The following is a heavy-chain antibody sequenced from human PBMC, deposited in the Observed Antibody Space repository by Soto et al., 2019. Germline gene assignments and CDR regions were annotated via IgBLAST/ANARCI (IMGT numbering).Heavy chain of an antibody. V-gene: IGHV1-69*13. J-gene: IGHJ6*02. CDR2: IIPIFGTA. CDR3: ARDMFEYGDYYGMDV. CDR1: GGTVSCYA. Sequence: SVKVCCKAYGGTVSCYAISWVRQTPGQGLEWMGGIIPIFGTANYAQKFQGRVTITADESTSTAYMELSSLRSEHTAVYYGARDMFEYGDYYGMDVWGQATTVTVSS. D-gene: IGHD4-17*01.